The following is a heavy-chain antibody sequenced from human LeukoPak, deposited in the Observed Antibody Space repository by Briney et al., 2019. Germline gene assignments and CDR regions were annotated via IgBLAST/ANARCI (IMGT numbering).Heavy chain of an antibody. D-gene: IGHD1-26*01. V-gene: IGHV1-3*04. J-gene: IGHJ4*02. Sequence: ASVKVSCKASGGTFSSYAISWVRQAPGQRLEWLGWINTGNGDTRYSQTFQGRVTITSYTSASTAYMELSSLRSEDTAVYYCARDLGSGSLHYWGQGTLVTVSS. CDR3: ARDLGSGSLHY. CDR1: GGTFSSYA. CDR2: INTGNGDT.